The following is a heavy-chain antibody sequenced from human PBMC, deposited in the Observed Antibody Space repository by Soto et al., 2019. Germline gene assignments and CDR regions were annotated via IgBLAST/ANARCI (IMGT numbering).Heavy chain of an antibody. V-gene: IGHV1-3*01. CDR1: GYIFTDFF. CDR3: ARDPNGQAVNSYYMYGMDV. D-gene: IGHD2-8*01. Sequence: QVKLVQSGAEMKRPGASVMISCEASGYIFTDFFIQWVRQAPGQGLEWMGWINAGNGRTKYSQKFEGRVTITRDTSATTVYMDLSGLGPQDTALYYCARDPNGQAVNSYYMYGMDVWGQGTTVTVSS. CDR2: INAGNGRT. J-gene: IGHJ6*02.